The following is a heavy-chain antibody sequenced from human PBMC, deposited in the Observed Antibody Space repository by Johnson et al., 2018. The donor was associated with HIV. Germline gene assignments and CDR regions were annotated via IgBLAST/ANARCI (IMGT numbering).Heavy chain of an antibody. Sequence: QLVESGGGLAQPGGSLRLSCAASGFTFSSYWMAWVRQAPGKGLEWVANVKQDGSEKNYVDSVKGRFTISRDNAKNSMYLQMNSLRGEDTAVYYCARVWVVEVARGAFDIWGQGTMVTVSS. D-gene: IGHD2-15*01. CDR3: ARVWVVEVARGAFDI. CDR1: GFTFSSYW. J-gene: IGHJ3*02. CDR2: VKQDGSEK. V-gene: IGHV3-7*01.